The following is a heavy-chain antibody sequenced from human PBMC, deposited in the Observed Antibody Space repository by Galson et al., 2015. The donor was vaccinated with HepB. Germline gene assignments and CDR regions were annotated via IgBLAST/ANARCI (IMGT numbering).Heavy chain of an antibody. CDR1: GFTFSTYW. D-gene: IGHD3-22*01. J-gene: IGHJ4*02. V-gene: IGHV3-9*01. Sequence: SLRLSCAASGFTFSTYWMSWVRQAPGKGLEWVSGISWNSGSIGYADSVKGRFTISRDNAKNSLYLQMNSLRAEDTALYYCAKDINYDSSGVDYWGQGTLVTVSS. CDR2: ISWNSGSI. CDR3: AKDINYDSSGVDY.